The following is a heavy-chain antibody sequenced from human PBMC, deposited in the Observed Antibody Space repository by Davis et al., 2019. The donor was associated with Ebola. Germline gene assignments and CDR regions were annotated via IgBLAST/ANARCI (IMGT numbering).Heavy chain of an antibody. CDR3: ARWLHPDAFDI. J-gene: IGHJ3*02. D-gene: IGHD5-24*01. V-gene: IGHV1-3*01. CDR2: INAGNGNT. CDR1: GYTFTSYA. Sequence: AASVKVSCKASGYTFTSYAMHWVRQAPGQRLEWMGWINAGNGNTKYSQKFQGRVTMTRDTSTSTVYMELSSLRSEDTAVYYCARWLHPDAFDIWGQGTMVTVSS.